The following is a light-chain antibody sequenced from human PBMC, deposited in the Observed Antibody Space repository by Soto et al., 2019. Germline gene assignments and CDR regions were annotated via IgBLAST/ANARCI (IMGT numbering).Light chain of an antibody. CDR2: GAS. J-gene: IGKJ1*01. CDR1: QSVSSSY. V-gene: IGKV3-20*01. Sequence: EIVLTQSPGTLSLSPGGRATLSCRASQSVSSSYLAWYQQKPGQAPRLPIYGASSRATGIPDRFSGSGSGTDFTLTISRLEPEDFAVYYCQQYGSSPTWTFGQGTKVDIK. CDR3: QQYGSSPTWT.